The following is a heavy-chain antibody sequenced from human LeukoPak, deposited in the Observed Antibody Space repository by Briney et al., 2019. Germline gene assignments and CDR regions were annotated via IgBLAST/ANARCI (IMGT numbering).Heavy chain of an antibody. CDR1: GYTFTAYY. CDR3: ARLIREGIYYFDY. D-gene: IGHD1-26*01. CDR2: ISAYNGNT. Sequence: ASVKVSCKASGYTFTAYYMHWVRQAPGQGLEWMGWISAYNGNTNYAQKLQGRVTMTTDTSTSTAYMELRSLRSDDTAVYYCARLIREGIYYFDYWGQGTLVTVSS. J-gene: IGHJ4*02. V-gene: IGHV1-18*04.